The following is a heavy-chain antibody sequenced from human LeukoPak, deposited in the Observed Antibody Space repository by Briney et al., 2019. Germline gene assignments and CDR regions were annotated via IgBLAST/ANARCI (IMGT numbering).Heavy chain of an antibody. CDR2: ISGNGGST. CDR3: AKVRWGSDNALDS. Sequence: GGSLRLSCAASGFTFSSYGMSWVRQAPGKGLEWVSAISGNGGSTYYADSVKGRITISRDNSMNTLYLQMNSLRAEDTAVYYCAKVRWGSDNALDSWGQGTLVTGSS. V-gene: IGHV3-23*01. J-gene: IGHJ4*02. D-gene: IGHD3-16*01. CDR1: GFTFSSYG.